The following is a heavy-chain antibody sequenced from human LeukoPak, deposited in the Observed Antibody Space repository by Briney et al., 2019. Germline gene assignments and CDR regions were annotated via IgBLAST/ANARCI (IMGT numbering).Heavy chain of an antibody. Sequence: PSETLSLTCTVSGGSISSSSYYWGWIRQPPGKGLEWIGSIYYSGSTYYNPSLKSRVTMSVDTSKNQFSLKVISVTAADTAVYYCARELGSTVSFDYWGQGTLVTVSS. V-gene: IGHV4-39*07. CDR2: IYYSGST. CDR3: ARELGSTVSFDY. J-gene: IGHJ4*02. CDR1: GGSISSSSYY. D-gene: IGHD2-8*02.